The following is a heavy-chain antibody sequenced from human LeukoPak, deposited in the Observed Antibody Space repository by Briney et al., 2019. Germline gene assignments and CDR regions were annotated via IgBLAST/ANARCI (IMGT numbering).Heavy chain of an antibody. CDR2: ISTSGSTI. D-gene: IGHD6-19*01. Sequence: PGGSLRLSCAASGFSFSDYYMSWIRQAPGKGLEWISYISTSGSTIYHADSVKGRFTISRDNAKNSLYLQMSSLRAEDTAVYYCARAKKSGWYERPFDYWGQGTLVTVSS. J-gene: IGHJ4*02. V-gene: IGHV3-11*01. CDR1: GFSFSDYY. CDR3: ARAKKSGWYERPFDY.